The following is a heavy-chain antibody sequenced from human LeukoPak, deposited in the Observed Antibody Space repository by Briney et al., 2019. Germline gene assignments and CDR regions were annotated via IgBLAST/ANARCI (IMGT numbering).Heavy chain of an antibody. J-gene: IGHJ4*02. Sequence: GGSLRLSCAASGFPFSNSWMHWVRQAPGKGLEWVSTISGSGDTTYYADSVKGRFTISKDNSKNTLYLQLNSLRVEDTAVYFCAKADTPLPLRGPYFDYWGQGTLVTVSS. CDR3: AKADTPLPLRGPYFDY. V-gene: IGHV3-23*01. CDR1: GFPFSNSW. D-gene: IGHD3-16*01. CDR2: ISGSGDTT.